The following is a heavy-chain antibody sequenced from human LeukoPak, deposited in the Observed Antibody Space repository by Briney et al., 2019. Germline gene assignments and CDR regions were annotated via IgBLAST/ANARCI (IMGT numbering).Heavy chain of an antibody. V-gene: IGHV1-18*01. CDR3: ASISLVRGVMNAFDI. J-gene: IGHJ3*02. Sequence: ASVKVSCKASGYTFTSCGISWVRQAPGQGLEWMGWISAYNGNTNYAQKLQGRVTMTTDTSTSTAYMELRSLRSDDTAVYYCASISLVRGVMNAFDIWGQGTMVTVSS. D-gene: IGHD3-10*01. CDR1: GYTFTSCG. CDR2: ISAYNGNT.